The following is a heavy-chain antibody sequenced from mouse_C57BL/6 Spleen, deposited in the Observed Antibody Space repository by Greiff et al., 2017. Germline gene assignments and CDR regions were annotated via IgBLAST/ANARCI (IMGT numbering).Heavy chain of an antibody. D-gene: IGHD3-1*01. CDR3: ARSPGPLSYAMDY. J-gene: IGHJ4*01. CDR1: GYTFTSYW. V-gene: IGHV1-72*01. CDR2: IDPNSGGT. Sequence: QVQLQQPGAELVKPGASVKLSFKASGYTFTSYWMHWVKQRPGRGLEWIGRIDPNSGGTKYNEKFKSKATLTVDKPSSTAYMQLSSLTSEDSAVYYCARSPGPLSYAMDYWGQGTSVTVSS.